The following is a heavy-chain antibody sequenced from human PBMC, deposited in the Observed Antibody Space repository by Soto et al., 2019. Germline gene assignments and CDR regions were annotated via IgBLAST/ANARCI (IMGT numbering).Heavy chain of an antibody. CDR1: GFSLSTSGVG. V-gene: IGHV2-5*01. D-gene: IGHD3-10*02. CDR3: ARSLGRLDGNYVRYPFNGFDP. Sequence: SGPTLVNPTQTLTLTCTFSGFSLSTSGVGVGWIRQPPGKALEWLALIYWNDDKRYSPSLKSRLTITKDTSKNQVVLTMTNMAPVGTASYYCARSLGRLDGNYVRYPFNGFDPWGEETLVTVSS. J-gene: IGHJ5*02. CDR2: IYWNDDK.